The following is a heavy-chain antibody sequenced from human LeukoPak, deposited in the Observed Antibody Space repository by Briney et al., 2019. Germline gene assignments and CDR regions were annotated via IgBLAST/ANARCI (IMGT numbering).Heavy chain of an antibody. CDR1: GFTFSNAW. CDR3: STTYYYDSSEGY. D-gene: IGHD3-22*01. V-gene: IGHV3-15*07. CDR2: IKSKTDGGTT. J-gene: IGHJ4*02. Sequence: GGSLRLSCAASGFTFSNAWMNWVRQAPGKGLEWVGRIKSKTDGGTTDYAAPVKGRFTISRDDSKNTLYLQMNSQKTEDTAVYYCSTTYYYDSSEGYWGQGTLVTVSS.